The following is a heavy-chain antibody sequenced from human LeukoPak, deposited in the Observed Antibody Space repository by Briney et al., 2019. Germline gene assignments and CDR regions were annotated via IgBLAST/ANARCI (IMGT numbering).Heavy chain of an antibody. CDR1: GDSISPYY. Sequence: PSETLSLTCRVSGDSISPYYWSWIRQPAGKGLEWIGRICTSGTTYYNPSLKSRVTFSLDTSKNHFSLKLTSVTAADTAVYYCATKTAPPRRVDSADIWGQGTMVTVSS. CDR3: ATKTAPPRRVDSADI. J-gene: IGHJ3*02. CDR2: ICTSGTT. V-gene: IGHV4-4*07. D-gene: IGHD2-21*01.